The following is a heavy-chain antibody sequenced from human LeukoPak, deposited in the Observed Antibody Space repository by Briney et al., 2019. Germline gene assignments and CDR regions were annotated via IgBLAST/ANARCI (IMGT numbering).Heavy chain of an antibody. CDR2: ISAYNGNT. V-gene: IGHV1-18*01. CDR1: GYIFTTYG. Sequence: ASVKVSCKASGYIFTTYGITWVRQAPGQGPEWMGWISAYNGNTKYAEKFQGRVTLTTDTFTSTAYMELRSLRSDDSAMYYCARNWGAASDNYYYYGMDVWGQGTTVTVSS. D-gene: IGHD7-27*01. CDR3: ARNWGAASDNYYYYGMDV. J-gene: IGHJ6*02.